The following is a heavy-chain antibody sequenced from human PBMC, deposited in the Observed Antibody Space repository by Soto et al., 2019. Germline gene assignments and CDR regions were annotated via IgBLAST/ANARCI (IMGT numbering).Heavy chain of an antibody. CDR2: IDPSDSYT. D-gene: IGHD1-7*01. V-gene: IGHV5-10-1*01. Sequence: VESMKISCKGAGDSFTSYWISWVRQMPGKGLEWMGRIDPSDSYTNYSPSFQGHVTISADKSISTAYLQWSSLKASDTAMYYCARPAGTTVFQYYYGMDVWGQGTTVTVSS. CDR3: ARPAGTTVFQYYYGMDV. CDR1: GDSFTSYW. J-gene: IGHJ6*02.